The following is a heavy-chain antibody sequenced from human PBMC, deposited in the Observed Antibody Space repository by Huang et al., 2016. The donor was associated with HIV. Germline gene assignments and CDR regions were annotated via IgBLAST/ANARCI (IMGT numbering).Heavy chain of an antibody. CDR1: GYTFTSYG. V-gene: IGHV1-18*04. CDR2: SRVYKCNT. CDR3: ARARGYYYYGMDV. J-gene: IGHJ6*02. Sequence: QVQLVQSGAEVKKPGASVKVSCKASGYTFTSYGISGVRQAPGQGIEWMGGSRVYKCNTNYAQKLHGRGTMTTDTSTSTAYMELRSLRSDDTAVYYCARARGYYYYGMDVWGQGTTVTVSS.